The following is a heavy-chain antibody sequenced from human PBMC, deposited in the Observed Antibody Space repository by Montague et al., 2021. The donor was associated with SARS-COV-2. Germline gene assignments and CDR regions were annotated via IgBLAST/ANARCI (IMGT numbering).Heavy chain of an antibody. CDR2: VHYTGTT. Sequence: SETLSLTCTVSGGSITVSRYDWGWIRQPPGKGLQWIGSVHYTGTTSYNASLKSRLTISLDTSENQFSLKMTSVTASDTAVYYCARHRANAGSFDIWGQGTMVTVSS. CDR3: ARHRANAGSFDI. D-gene: IGHD1-1*01. J-gene: IGHJ3*02. CDR1: GGSITVSRYD. V-gene: IGHV4-39*01.